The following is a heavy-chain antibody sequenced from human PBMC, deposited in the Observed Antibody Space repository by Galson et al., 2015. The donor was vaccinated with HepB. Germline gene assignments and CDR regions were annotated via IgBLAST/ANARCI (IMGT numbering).Heavy chain of an antibody. J-gene: IGHJ4*01. CDR3: ARSNHQASNYDFWSGYYMNY. CDR2: IIPIFGTA. Sequence: SVKVSCKASGGTFSSYAISWVRQAPGQGLEWMGGIIPIFGTANYAQKFQGRVTITADESTSTAYMELSSLRSEDTAVYYCARSNHQASNYDFWSGYYMNYWGQGTLVTVSS. V-gene: IGHV1-69*13. D-gene: IGHD3-3*01. CDR1: GGTFSSYA.